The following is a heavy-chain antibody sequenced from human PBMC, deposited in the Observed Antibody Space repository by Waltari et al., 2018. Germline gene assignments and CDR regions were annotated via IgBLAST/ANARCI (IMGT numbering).Heavy chain of an antibody. Sequence: QMQLQESGPGLVKPSETLSLTCTVSGGFISHETYWAWVRQPPGEGRDWVGSVYYTGSTYYHPSLKSRVTIFVDTSKNQFSLNLNSVTAADTAVYYCASPPRGSSYGSYDYWGQGTLVTVSS. D-gene: IGHD5-18*01. CDR2: VYYTGST. V-gene: IGHV4-39*01. CDR3: ASPPRGSSYGSYDY. J-gene: IGHJ4*02. CDR1: GGFISHETY.